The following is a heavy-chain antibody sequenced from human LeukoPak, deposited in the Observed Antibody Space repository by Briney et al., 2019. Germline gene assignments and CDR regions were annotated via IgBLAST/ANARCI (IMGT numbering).Heavy chain of an antibody. J-gene: IGHJ5*02. D-gene: IGHD4-17*01. CDR2: INCNNGGT. V-gene: IGHV1-2*02. CDR3: ARGYGDYTLMES. Sequence: VASVKVSFKASGYIFTGYYMHWVRQAPGQGLEWMGWINCNNGGTHYAQKFQGRVTMTRDTSISTAYMEVTRLTSDDTAVYYCARGYGDYTLMESWGQGTLVTVSS. CDR1: GYIFTGYY.